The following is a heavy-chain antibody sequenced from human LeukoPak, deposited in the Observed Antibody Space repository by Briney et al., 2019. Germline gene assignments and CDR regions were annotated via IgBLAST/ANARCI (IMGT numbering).Heavy chain of an antibody. CDR3: ARGRYIVVVPGSIGGPFDY. D-gene: IGHD2-2*01. Sequence: SVKVSCKASGGTFSSYAISWVRQPPGQGLEWMGAIIPIFGTANYAQKFQGRVTITADESTSTAYMELSSLRSEDTAVYYCARGRYIVVVPGSIGGPFDYWGQGTLVTVSS. V-gene: IGHV1-69*13. CDR1: GGTFSSYA. CDR2: IIPIFGTA. J-gene: IGHJ4*02.